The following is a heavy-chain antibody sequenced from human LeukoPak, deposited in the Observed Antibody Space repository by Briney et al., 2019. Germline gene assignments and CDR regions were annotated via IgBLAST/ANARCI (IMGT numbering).Heavy chain of an antibody. J-gene: IGHJ4*02. D-gene: IGHD1-26*01. CDR3: ARATGSYYSLGY. CDR2: IKQDGSEK. CDR1: GFTFSSYW. Sequence: GGSLRLSCAASGFTFSSYWMSWVRQAPGKGLEWVANIKQDGSEKYHVDSVKGRFTVSRDNAKNTLYLQMNSLRAEDTAVYYCARATGSYYSLGYWGQGTLVTVSS. V-gene: IGHV3-7*01.